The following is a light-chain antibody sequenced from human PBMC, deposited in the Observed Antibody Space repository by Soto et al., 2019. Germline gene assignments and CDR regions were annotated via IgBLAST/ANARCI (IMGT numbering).Light chain of an antibody. CDR2: DAS. J-gene: IGKJ1*01. CDR3: QQYDTYWT. CDR1: QDISNY. Sequence: DIQMTQSPSSLSASVGDRVTITFQASQDISNYLNWYQQKPGKAPKPLIYDASSLESGVPSRFSGSGSGTEFTLTISSLQPDDFATYYCQQYDTYWTFGQGTKVDIK. V-gene: IGKV1-33*01.